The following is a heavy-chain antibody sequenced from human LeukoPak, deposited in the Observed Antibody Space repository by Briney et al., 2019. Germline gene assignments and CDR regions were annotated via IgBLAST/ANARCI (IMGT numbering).Heavy chain of an antibody. D-gene: IGHD4-23*01. J-gene: IGHJ4*02. V-gene: IGHV3-7*03. CDR2: MNQDGSER. CDR1: GFLFSNSL. CDR3: VKDRGYSTFDY. Sequence: GGSLRLSCEASGFLFSNSLMSWVRQAPGKGLEWVANMNQDGSERNYVDSVKGRLTISRDNAKGSLYLEMNGLRAEDTAVYFCVKDRGYSTFDYWGQGTLVTVSS.